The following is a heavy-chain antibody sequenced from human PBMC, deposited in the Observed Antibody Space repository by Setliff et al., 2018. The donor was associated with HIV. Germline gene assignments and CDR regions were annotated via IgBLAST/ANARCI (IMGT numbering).Heavy chain of an antibody. CDR2: IIPILGIA. CDR1: GGTFSSYA. V-gene: IGHV1-69*10. CDR3: ARGRRVKVVFDSSGWRDAFDI. D-gene: IGHD6-19*01. J-gene: IGHJ3*02. Sequence: SVKVSCKASGGTFSSYAISWVRQAPGQGLEWMGGIIPILGIANYAQTFQGRVTITADESTSTAYMELRSLRSDDTAVYYCARGRRVKVVFDSSGWRDAFDIWGQGTMVTVSS.